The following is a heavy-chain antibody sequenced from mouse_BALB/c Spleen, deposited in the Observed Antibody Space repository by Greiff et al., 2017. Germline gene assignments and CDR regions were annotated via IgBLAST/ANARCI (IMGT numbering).Heavy chain of an antibody. CDR3: ARGLRYAMDY. CDR2: IDPSDSYT. CDR1: GYTFTSYW. D-gene: IGHD2-2*01. V-gene: IGHV1-69*02. Sequence: QVQLKQSGAELVKPGASVKLSCKASGYTFTSYWMHWVKQRPGQGLEWIGEIDPSDSYTNYNQKFKGKATLTVDKSSSTAYMQLSSLTSEDSAVYYCARGLRYAMDYWGQGTSVTVSS. J-gene: IGHJ4*01.